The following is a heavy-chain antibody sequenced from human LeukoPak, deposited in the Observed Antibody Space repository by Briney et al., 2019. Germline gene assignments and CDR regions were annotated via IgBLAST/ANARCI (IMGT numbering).Heavy chain of an antibody. Sequence: SETLSLTCTVSGGSISSYYWSWIRQPAGKGLEWIGRIYTSGSTNYNPSLKSRVTMSVDTSKNQFSLKLSSVTAADTAVYYCARGSGYSGSYEFDYWGQGTLVTVCS. CDR3: ARGSGYSGSYEFDY. V-gene: IGHV4-4*07. CDR2: IYTSGST. D-gene: IGHD1-26*01. J-gene: IGHJ4*02. CDR1: GGSISSYY.